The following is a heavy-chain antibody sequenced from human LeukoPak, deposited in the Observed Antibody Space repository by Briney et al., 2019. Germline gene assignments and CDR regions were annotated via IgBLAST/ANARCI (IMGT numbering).Heavy chain of an antibody. Sequence: AGGSLRLSCAASGFTFSTYWMHWVRQGPGKGLVWVSRINPDGSGTSHADSVKGRFTISRDNAKNTLHLQMNSLRAEDTAVYYCAKDIDYGVVVEGYFDSWGQGTLVTVSS. CDR2: INPDGSGT. V-gene: IGHV3-74*01. D-gene: IGHD3-3*01. CDR1: GFTFSTYW. J-gene: IGHJ4*02. CDR3: AKDIDYGVVVEGYFDS.